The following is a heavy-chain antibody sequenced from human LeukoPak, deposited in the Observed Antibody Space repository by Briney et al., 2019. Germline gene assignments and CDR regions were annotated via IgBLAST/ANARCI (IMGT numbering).Heavy chain of an antibody. CDR3: AKTGMGGVRGVIPLYFDY. V-gene: IGHV3-23*01. CDR2: IRGSGIRT. CDR1: GFTFSSYG. D-gene: IGHD3-10*01. Sequence: GVLRLSCAASGFTFSSYGMSWVRQAPGKGLEWVSAIRGSGIRTYYADSVNGRFTISRDNSKNTLYLQMNSLRAEDTAVYYCAKTGMGGVRGVIPLYFDYWGQGTLVTVSS. J-gene: IGHJ4*02.